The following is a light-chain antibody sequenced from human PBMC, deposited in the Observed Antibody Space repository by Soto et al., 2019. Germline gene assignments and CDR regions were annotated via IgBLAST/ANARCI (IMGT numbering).Light chain of an antibody. CDR3: QSYDSSLSGVV. Sequence: SVLTQPPSVSGAPGQRVTISCTGSSSNIGAGYGVHWYQQLPGTAPKLLIYGNNDRPSGVPDRFSGSKSGTSASLAITGLQAEDEADYYCQSYDSSLSGVVFGGGTKLTVL. CDR1: SSNIGAGYG. CDR2: GNN. V-gene: IGLV1-40*01. J-gene: IGLJ2*01.